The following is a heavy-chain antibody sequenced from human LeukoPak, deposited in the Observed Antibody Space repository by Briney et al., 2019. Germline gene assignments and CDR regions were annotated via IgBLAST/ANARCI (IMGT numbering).Heavy chain of an antibody. D-gene: IGHD3-10*01. J-gene: IGHJ6*03. CDR1: GGSISSYY. CDR2: IYYSGST. V-gene: IGHV4-59*01. CDR3: ARGPPPPRKGLWFGEPEYYYYYYMDV. Sequence: SETLSLTCTVSGGSISSYYWSWIRQPPGKGLEWIGYIYYSGSTNYNPSLKSRVTISVDTSKNQFSLKLSSVTAADTAVYYCARGPPPPRKGLWFGEPEYYYYYYMDVWGKGTTVTISS.